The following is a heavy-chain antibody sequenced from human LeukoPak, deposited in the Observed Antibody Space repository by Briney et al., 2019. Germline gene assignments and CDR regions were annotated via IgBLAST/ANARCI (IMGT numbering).Heavy chain of an antibody. CDR3: ARAYESGRGRFDP. CDR1: GYSISSGTYY. J-gene: IGHJ5*02. D-gene: IGHD3-10*01. CDR2: IHYSGST. V-gene: IGHV4-39*07. Sequence: PSETPSLTCTVSGYSISSGTYYWGWIRQPPGKGLEWIGSIHYSGSTYYSPSLKSRINLSIDTSKNQFSLKLSSVTAADTAVYYCARAYESGRGRFDPWGQGALVTVSS.